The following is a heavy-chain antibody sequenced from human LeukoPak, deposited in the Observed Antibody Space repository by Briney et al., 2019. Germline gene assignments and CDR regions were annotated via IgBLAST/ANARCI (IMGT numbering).Heavy chain of an antibody. CDR1: GFTFSSYG. CDR2: IRYDGSNK. CDR3: AKGELWTYYYYYYGMDA. Sequence: GGSLRLSCAASGFTFSSYGMHWVRQAPGKGLEWVAFIRYDGSNKYYADSVKGRFTISRDNSKNTLYLQMNSLRAEDTAVYYCAKGELWTYYYYYYGMDAWGQGTTVTVSS. V-gene: IGHV3-30*02. J-gene: IGHJ6*02. D-gene: IGHD3-16*01.